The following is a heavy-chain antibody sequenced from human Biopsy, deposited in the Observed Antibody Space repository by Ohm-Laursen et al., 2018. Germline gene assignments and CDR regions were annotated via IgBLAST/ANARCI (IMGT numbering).Heavy chain of an antibody. Sequence: LVLPCSVFGGPLGRGTFHLGWVRQPPGKGLEWIGHVYYTGNTNYNPSLKSRVTISMDMSKNQFSLRLSSVTAADTAVYYCVRQGGYFQNWGPGSQVAVSS. CDR1: GGPLGRGTFH. J-gene: IGHJ1*01. D-gene: IGHD5-12*01. V-gene: IGHV4-61*01. CDR3: VRQGGYFQN. CDR2: VYYTGNT.